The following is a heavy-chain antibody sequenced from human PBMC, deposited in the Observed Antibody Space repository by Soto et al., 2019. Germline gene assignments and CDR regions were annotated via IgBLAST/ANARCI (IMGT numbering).Heavy chain of an antibody. Sequence: SETLSLTCTVSGGSISSYYWSWIRQPPGKGLEWIGYIYYIGSTNYNPFLKSRVTISVDTSKNHFSLKLSFVTAADTAVYYCARAKPKGYYDSSGYYRQPYYYYGMDVWGQGTTVTVSS. J-gene: IGHJ6*02. CDR3: ARAKPKGYYDSSGYYRQPYYYYGMDV. D-gene: IGHD3-22*01. V-gene: IGHV4-59*01. CDR1: GGSISSYY. CDR2: IYYIGST.